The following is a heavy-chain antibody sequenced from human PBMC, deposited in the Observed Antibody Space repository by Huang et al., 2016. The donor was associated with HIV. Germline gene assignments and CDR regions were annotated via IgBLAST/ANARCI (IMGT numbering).Heavy chain of an antibody. J-gene: IGHJ3*02. CDR1: GYTFTSYY. V-gene: IGHV1-46*01. CDR2: INPSGGST. D-gene: IGHD2-21*02. Sequence: QVQLVQSGAEVKKPGASVKVSCKASGYTFTSYYMHWVRQAPGQGLEWMGIINPSGGSTSYAQKFQGRVTMTRDTSTNTVYMELSSLRSEDTAVYNCASGVTPGAFDIWGQGTMVTVSS. CDR3: ASGVTPGAFDI.